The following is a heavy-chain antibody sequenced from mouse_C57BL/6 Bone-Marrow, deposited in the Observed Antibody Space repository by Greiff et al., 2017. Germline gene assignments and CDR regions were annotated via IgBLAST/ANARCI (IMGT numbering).Heavy chain of an antibody. CDR2: ISSGGSYT. V-gene: IGHV5-6*01. Sequence: EVMLVESGGDLVKPGGSLKLSCAASGFTFSSYGMSWVRQTPDKRLEWVATISSGGSYTYYPDSVKGRFTISRDNAKNTLYLQMSSLKSEDTAMYYCARHPPDDYGFAYWGQGTLVTVSA. D-gene: IGHD2-4*01. J-gene: IGHJ3*01. CDR3: ARHPPDDYGFAY. CDR1: GFTFSSYG.